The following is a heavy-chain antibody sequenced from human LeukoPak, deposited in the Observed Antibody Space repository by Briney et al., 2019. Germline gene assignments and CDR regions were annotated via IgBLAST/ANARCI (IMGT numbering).Heavy chain of an antibody. V-gene: IGHV1-69*04. CDR2: IIPILGIA. D-gene: IGHD5/OR15-5a*01. CDR1: GGTFSSYA. J-gene: IGHJ4*02. CDR3: ARSTRATVYYFDY. Sequence: SVKVSCKASGGTFSSYAISWVRQAPGQGLEWMGRIIPILGIANYARKFQGRVTITADKSTSTAYMELSSLRSEDTAVYYCARSTRATVYYFDYWGQGTLVTVSS.